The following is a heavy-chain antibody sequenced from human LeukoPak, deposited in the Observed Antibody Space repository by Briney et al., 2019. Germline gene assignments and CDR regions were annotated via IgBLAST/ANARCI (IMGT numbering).Heavy chain of an antibody. J-gene: IGHJ6*03. V-gene: IGHV3-11*01. Sequence: GGSLRLSCAASGFTFRNYWMGWVRQAPGKGLEWVSYISSSGSTIYYADSVKGRFTISRDNAKNSLYLQMNSLRAEDTAVYYCARDWLAGATPEHMDVWGKGTTVTVSS. CDR1: GFTFRNYW. D-gene: IGHD1-26*01. CDR3: ARDWLAGATPEHMDV. CDR2: ISSSGSTI.